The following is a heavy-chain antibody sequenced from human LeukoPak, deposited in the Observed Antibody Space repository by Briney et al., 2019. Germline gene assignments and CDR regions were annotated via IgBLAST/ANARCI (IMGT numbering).Heavy chain of an antibody. CDR1: GGTFSSYA. Sequence: SVKVSCKASGGTFSSYAISWVRQAPGQGLEWMGGFIPIFGTANYAQKFQGRVTITTDESTSTAYMELSSLRSEDTAVYYCARGPDIVVVPAAITHYYYYMDVWGKGTTVTVSS. D-gene: IGHD2-2*01. CDR3: ARGPDIVVVPAAITHYYYYMDV. J-gene: IGHJ6*03. V-gene: IGHV1-69*05. CDR2: FIPIFGTA.